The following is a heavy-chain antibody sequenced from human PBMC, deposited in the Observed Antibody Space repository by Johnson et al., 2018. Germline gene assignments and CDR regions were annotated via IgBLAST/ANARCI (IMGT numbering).Heavy chain of an antibody. J-gene: IGHJ6*02. CDR2: ISWNSGSI. CDR1: GFTFDDYA. CDR3: ARILAEVYYYYGMDV. V-gene: IGHV3-9*01. D-gene: IGHD6-19*01. Sequence: EVQLVESGGGLVQPGRSLRLSCVVSGFTFDDYAMHWVRQAPGKGLEWVSGISWNSGSIGYVASVKGRFTITRDHDKHSLYLQMSSLRAEDTAVYYCARILAEVYYYYGMDVWGQGTTVTVSS.